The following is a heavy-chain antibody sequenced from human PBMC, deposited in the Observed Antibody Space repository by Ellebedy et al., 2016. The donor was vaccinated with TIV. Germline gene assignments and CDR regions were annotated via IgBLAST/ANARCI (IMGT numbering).Heavy chain of an antibody. D-gene: IGHD4-17*01. CDR2: IYQDGSEK. J-gene: IGHJ5*02. CDR1: GFSFRNYW. Sequence: GESLKISCAASGFSFRNYWMGWVRQAPGKGLEWVANIYQDGSEKYYVDSVKGRFTISRDNAKSSLYLQLNSLRVKDTAVYYCARRGSYGDFAVQVNTWFDRWGQGTLVTV. V-gene: IGHV3-7*01. CDR3: ARRGSYGDFAVQVNTWFDR.